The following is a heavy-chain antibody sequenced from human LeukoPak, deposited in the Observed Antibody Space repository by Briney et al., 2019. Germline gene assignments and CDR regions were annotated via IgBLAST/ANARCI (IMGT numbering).Heavy chain of an antibody. CDR3: AKPKISDYYYYMDV. CDR1: GFTFSSYG. Sequence: PGGSLRLSCAASGFTFSSYGMHWVRQAPGKGLEWVAVISYDGSNKYYADSVKGRFTISRDNSKNTLYLQMNSLRAEDTAVYYCAKPKISDYYYYMDVWDKGTTVTVSS. V-gene: IGHV3-30*18. J-gene: IGHJ6*03. D-gene: IGHD6-25*01. CDR2: ISYDGSNK.